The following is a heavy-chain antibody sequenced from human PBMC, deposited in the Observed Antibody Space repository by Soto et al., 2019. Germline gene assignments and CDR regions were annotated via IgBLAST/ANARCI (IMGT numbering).Heavy chain of an antibody. D-gene: IGHD6-19*01. Sequence: EVQLLESGGGLVQPGGSLRLSCAASGFTLSSYWMNWFRQAPGKGLEWVANIKQDGYEKYYVASVKGRFIISRDNAKNSLYLQMNSLRAEDTAVYYCARDADASGWYHYGMDVWGQGTMVTVSS. CDR2: IKQDGYEK. J-gene: IGHJ6*02. CDR3: ARDADASGWYHYGMDV. V-gene: IGHV3-7*01. CDR1: GFTLSSYW.